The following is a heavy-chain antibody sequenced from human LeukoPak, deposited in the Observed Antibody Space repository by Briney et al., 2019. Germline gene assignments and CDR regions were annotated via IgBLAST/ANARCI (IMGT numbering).Heavy chain of an antibody. V-gene: IGHV3-11*01. CDR2: ISSSGSTI. CDR1: GFTFSDYY. D-gene: IGHD6-19*01. J-gene: IGHJ5*02. Sequence: GGSLRLSCAASGFTFSDYYMSWIRQAPGKGLEWVSYISSSGSTIYYADSVKGRFTISRDNAKNSLYLQMNSLRAEDTAVYYCAIEVRAVAGSWFDPWGQGTLVTVSS. CDR3: AIEVRAVAGSWFDP.